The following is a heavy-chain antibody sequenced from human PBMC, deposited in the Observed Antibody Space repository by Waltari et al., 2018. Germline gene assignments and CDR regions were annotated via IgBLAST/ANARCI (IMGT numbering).Heavy chain of an antibody. J-gene: IGHJ6*02. Sequence: QVTLKESGPALVKPTETLTLTCTFSGFSLKTTAMCVSWIRPPPGKALEWLALIDWDDDKYYSTALKTRVTISKDTSKNQVVLTMTNMDPVDTATYFCARTPRYYYDSRGYRPYYYYAIDVWGRGTTVTVSS. V-gene: IGHV2-70*01. D-gene: IGHD3-22*01. CDR2: IDWDDDK. CDR1: GFSLKTTAMC. CDR3: ARTPRYYYDSRGYRPYYYYAIDV.